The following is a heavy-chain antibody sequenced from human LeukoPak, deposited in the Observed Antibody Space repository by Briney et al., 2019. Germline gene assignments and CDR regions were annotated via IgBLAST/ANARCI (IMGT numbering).Heavy chain of an antibody. J-gene: IGHJ4*02. D-gene: IGHD5-12*01. Sequence: GGSLRLSCAGFTFSGYWMHWVRQAPGKGLVWVSRINSDGSTTYYADSVRGRFTISRDNSKNTLYLQMNSLRGEDTAIYYCAKDPPGYHRPIDYWGQGTLVTVSS. CDR1: GFTFSGYW. CDR3: AKDPPGYHRPIDY. V-gene: IGHV3-74*01. CDR2: INSDGSTT.